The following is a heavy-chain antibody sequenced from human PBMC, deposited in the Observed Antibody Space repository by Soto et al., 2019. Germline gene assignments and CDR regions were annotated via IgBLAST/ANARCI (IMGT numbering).Heavy chain of an antibody. CDR1: GDSINYYY. CDR3: ARVANTGRFYFDF. Sequence: SETLSLTCAVSGDSINYYYWTWIRQSPGKGLEWIGYIYYTGSTSYNPSLKSRLTISVVTSKSQFSLKLSSVTAADTAVYYCARVANTGRFYFDFWGHGTLVTVSS. V-gene: IGHV4-59*01. J-gene: IGHJ4*01. D-gene: IGHD1-1*01. CDR2: IYYTGST.